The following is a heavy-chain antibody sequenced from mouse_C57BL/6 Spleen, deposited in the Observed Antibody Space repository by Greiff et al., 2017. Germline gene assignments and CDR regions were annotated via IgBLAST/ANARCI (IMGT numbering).Heavy chain of an antibody. CDR2: IYPGDGDT. CDR3: ASMRVGPFDY. V-gene: IGHV1-82*01. CDR1: GYAFSSSW. D-gene: IGHD4-1*01. Sequence: VQLQQSGPELVKPGASVKISCKASGYAFSSSWMNWVKQRPGKGLEWIGRIYPGDGDTNYNGKFKGKATLTADKSSSTAYMQLSSLTSEDSAVYFCASMRVGPFDYWGQGTTLTVSS. J-gene: IGHJ2*01.